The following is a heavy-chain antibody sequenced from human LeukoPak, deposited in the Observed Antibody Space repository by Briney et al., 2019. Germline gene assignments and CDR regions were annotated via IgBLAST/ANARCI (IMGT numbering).Heavy chain of an antibody. CDR3: ARDSAEGYFDWSIY. CDR1: GFTVSSNS. Sequence: GGSLRLSCTVSGFTVSSNSMSWVRQAPGKGLEWVSFIYSAGSIYYSDSVKGRFTISIDNSKNTLYLQINSLRAEDTAVYYCARDSAEGYFDWSIYWGQGTLVTVSS. CDR2: IYSAGSI. V-gene: IGHV3-53*01. D-gene: IGHD3-9*01. J-gene: IGHJ4*02.